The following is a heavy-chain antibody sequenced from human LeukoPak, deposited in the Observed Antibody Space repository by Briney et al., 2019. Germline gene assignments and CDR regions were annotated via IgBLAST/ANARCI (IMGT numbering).Heavy chain of an antibody. CDR1: GFSFGDYA. CDR2: ISWNSGYI. Sequence: GGSLRLSCAASGFSFGDYAMHWVRQAPGKGLEWVSGISWNSGYIGYADSVKGRFTISRDNAKNSLYLQMNSLRAEDTSLYYCAKDKSLGGYRYGSFDYWGPGNPGHRLL. J-gene: IGHJ4*02. CDR3: AKDKSLGGYRYGSFDY. D-gene: IGHD5-18*01. V-gene: IGHV3-9*01.